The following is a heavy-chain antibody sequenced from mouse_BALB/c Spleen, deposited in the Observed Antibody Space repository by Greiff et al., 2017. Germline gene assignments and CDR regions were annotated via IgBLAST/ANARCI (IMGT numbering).Heavy chain of an antibody. V-gene: IGHV5-6-4*01. CDR2: ISSGGSYT. Sequence: EVHLVESGGGLVKPGGSLKLSCAASGFTFSSYTMSWVRQTPEKRLEWVATISSGGSYTYYPDSVKGRFTISRDNAKNTLYLQMSSLKSEDTAMYYCTRERGGNAMDYWGQGTSVTVSA. D-gene: IGHD1-1*02. J-gene: IGHJ4*01. CDR3: TRERGGNAMDY. CDR1: GFTFSSYT.